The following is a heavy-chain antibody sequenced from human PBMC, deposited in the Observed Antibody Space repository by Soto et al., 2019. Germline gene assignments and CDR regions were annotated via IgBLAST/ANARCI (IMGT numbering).Heavy chain of an antibody. J-gene: IGHJ4*02. V-gene: IGHV3-21*01. CDR1: GVTFSNYY. CDR2: ISSSGSHT. CDR3: AGTYDSLDY. Sequence: EVQVVESGGGVVKPGGSLRLSCTISGVTFSNYYMKWIRQAPGKGLEWVSSISSSGSHTFYADSAKGRFTISRDNAKNSLYLQMNSLRVEDTAVYYCAGTYDSLDYWGQGTLVTVSS. D-gene: IGHD3-9*01.